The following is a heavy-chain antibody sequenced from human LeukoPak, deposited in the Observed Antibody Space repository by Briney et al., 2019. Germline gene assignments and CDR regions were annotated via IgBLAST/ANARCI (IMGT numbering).Heavy chain of an antibody. J-gene: IGHJ4*02. Sequence: ASVKVSCKASGYTLISYYMHWVRQAPGQGLEWMGIINPSGGSTSYAQKFQGRVTMTRDTSTSTVYMELSSLRSEDTAVYYCARVTNMWELAHWGQGTLVTVSS. CDR2: INPSGGST. CDR1: GYTLISYY. D-gene: IGHD1-26*01. V-gene: IGHV1-46*01. CDR3: ARVTNMWELAH.